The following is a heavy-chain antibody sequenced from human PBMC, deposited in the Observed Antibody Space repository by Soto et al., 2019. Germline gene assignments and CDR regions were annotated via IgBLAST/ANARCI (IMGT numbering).Heavy chain of an antibody. D-gene: IGHD5-18*01. J-gene: IGHJ4*02. V-gene: IGHV3-30*03. CDR2: ISYDGSLQ. CDR1: GFAFSSYG. CDR3: VSDRGYGHASVPYS. Sequence: QAQLVESGGGVVQPGRSLRLSCAASGFAFSSYGMHWVRQAPGTGLEWVAVISYDGSLQHYADSVKGRFTISRDNSKNMGLLQMSRLRAEDTGVYYCVSDRGYGHASVPYSWGQGTLVSVSS.